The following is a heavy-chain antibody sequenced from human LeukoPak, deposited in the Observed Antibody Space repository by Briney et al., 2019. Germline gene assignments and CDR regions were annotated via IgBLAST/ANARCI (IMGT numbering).Heavy chain of an antibody. Sequence: KISCKGSGYSFNSYWIGWVRQAPGQGLEWMGGIIPIFGTANYAQKFQGRVTITADESTSTAYMELSSLRSEDTAVYYCARNSRTIDSFDYWGQGTLVTVSS. CDR2: IIPIFGTA. J-gene: IGHJ4*02. D-gene: IGHD1-26*01. CDR3: ARNSRTIDSFDY. CDR1: GYSFNSYW. V-gene: IGHV1-69*01.